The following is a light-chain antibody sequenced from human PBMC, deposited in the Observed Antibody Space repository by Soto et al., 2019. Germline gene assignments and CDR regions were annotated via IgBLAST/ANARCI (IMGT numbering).Light chain of an antibody. V-gene: IGKV3-11*01. CDR1: QGVSSY. J-gene: IGKJ1*01. Sequence: IVNIKTSATLSLRAQCRSTFSCRARQGVSSYLAWYQQKPGQAPRLLIYDASNRATGIPARISGSGSGTEFTLTIRCRHSEDFAVYFCQESRTWPWTVGEGTKVDI. CDR2: DAS. CDR3: QESRTWPWT.